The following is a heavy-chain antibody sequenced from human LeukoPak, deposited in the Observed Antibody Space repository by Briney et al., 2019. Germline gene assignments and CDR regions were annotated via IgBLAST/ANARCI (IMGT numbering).Heavy chain of an antibody. CDR1: GFTFSSYA. CDR3: AKDQPNLMDV. V-gene: IGHV3-30*04. J-gene: IGHJ6*02. Sequence: GGSLRLSCAASGFTFSSYAMHWVRQAPGKGLEWVAVISYDGSNKYYADSVKGRFTISRDNSKNTLYLQMNSLRAEDTAVYYCAKDQPNLMDVWGQGTTVTVSS. D-gene: IGHD1-14*01. CDR2: ISYDGSNK.